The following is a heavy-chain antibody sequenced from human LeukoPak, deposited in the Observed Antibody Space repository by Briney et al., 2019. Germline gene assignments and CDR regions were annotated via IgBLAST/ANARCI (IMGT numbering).Heavy chain of an antibody. V-gene: IGHV4-39*07. Sequence: PSETLSLTCTISDDSISSNRYFWAWIRQPPGGGLEWIASINYNWRTYYNPSLKSRLTISIDTAKRQFSLKLSSVTAADTAVYYCARVRGGMPDYWGQGTLVTVSS. CDR3: ARVRGGMPDY. J-gene: IGHJ4*02. CDR2: INYNWRT. CDR1: DDSISSNRYF. D-gene: IGHD2-15*01.